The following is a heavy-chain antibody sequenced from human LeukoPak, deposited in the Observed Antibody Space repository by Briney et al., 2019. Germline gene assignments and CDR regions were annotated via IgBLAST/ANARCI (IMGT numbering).Heavy chain of an antibody. J-gene: IGHJ3*02. CDR1: VGTFSSYA. D-gene: IGHD5-24*01. CDR2: IIPIFGTA. CDR3: ARRRDGYNLFAFDI. Sequence: SVKVSCEASVGTFSSYAISWVRQAPGQGLEWMGGIIPIFGTANYAQKFQGRVTITADESTSTAYMELSSLRSEDTAVYYCARRRDGYNLFAFDIWGQGTMVTVSS. V-gene: IGHV1-69*13.